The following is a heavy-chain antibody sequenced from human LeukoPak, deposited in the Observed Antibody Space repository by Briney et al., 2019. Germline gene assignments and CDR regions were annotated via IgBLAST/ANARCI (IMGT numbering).Heavy chain of an antibody. Sequence: GGSLRLSCAASGFTFSSYEMNWVRQAPGKGLEWVSGISPSGDITYYADSVKGRFTISRDNSKNTLYLQMNSLRAEDAAVYYCAKAPVTSCSGVYCYPFDYWGQGTLVTVSS. CDR3: AKAPVTSCSGVYCYPFDY. D-gene: IGHD2-15*01. CDR2: ISPSGDIT. V-gene: IGHV3-23*01. J-gene: IGHJ4*02. CDR1: GFTFSSYE.